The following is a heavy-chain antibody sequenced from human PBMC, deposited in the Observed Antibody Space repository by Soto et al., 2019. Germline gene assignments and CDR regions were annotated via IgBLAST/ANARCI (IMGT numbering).Heavy chain of an antibody. CDR1: GFTFSSYA. Sequence: QVQLVESGGGVVQPGRSLRLSCAASGFTFSSYAMHWVRQAPGKGLEWVAVISYDGSNKYYADSVKGRFTISRDNSKNTLYLKMNRLRAEDTAVYYCGRHYGSGNFDYWGQGTLVTVSS. V-gene: IGHV3-30-3*01. CDR2: ISYDGSNK. D-gene: IGHD3-10*01. J-gene: IGHJ4*02. CDR3: GRHYGSGNFDY.